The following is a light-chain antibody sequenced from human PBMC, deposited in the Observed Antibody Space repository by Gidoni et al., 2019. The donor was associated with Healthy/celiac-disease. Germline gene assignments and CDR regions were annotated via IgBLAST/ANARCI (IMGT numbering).Light chain of an antibody. CDR2: AES. CDR1: QSISSY. Sequence: DIQMTQSPSSLSASVGDRVTLTCRASQSISSYLHWYQQKPGKAPKLLIYAESSLQSGVPSRFSGSGSGTDVTLTISSLQPEDFATYYCQQSYSTPWTFGQGTKVEIK. CDR3: QQSYSTPWT. J-gene: IGKJ1*01. V-gene: IGKV1-39*01.